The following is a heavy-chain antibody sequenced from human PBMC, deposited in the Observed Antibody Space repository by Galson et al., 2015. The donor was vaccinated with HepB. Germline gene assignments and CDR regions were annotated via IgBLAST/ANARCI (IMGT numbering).Heavy chain of an antibody. CDR1: GFTFSSYA. CDR2: ISYDGSNK. V-gene: IGHV3-30*04. CDR3: ARATEWLQDAFDI. J-gene: IGHJ3*02. Sequence: SLRLSCVASGFTFSSYAMHWVRQAPGKGLEWVAVISYDGSNKYYADSVKGRFTISRDNSKNTLYLQMNSLRAEDTAVYYCARATEWLQDAFDIWGQGTMVTVSS. D-gene: IGHD3-3*01.